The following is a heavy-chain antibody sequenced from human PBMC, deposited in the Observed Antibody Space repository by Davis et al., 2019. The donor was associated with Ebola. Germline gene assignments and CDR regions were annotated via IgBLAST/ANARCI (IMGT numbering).Heavy chain of an antibody. D-gene: IGHD6-6*01. J-gene: IGHJ4*02. CDR3: ARMGYSSSPGVDY. Sequence: GESLKISCKGSGYSFTSYWISWVRQMPGKGLEWMGRIDPSDSYTNYSPSFQGHVTILADKSISTAYLQWSSLKASDTAMYYCARMGYSSSPGVDYWGQGTLVTVSS. CDR1: GYSFTSYW. CDR2: IDPSDSYT. V-gene: IGHV5-10-1*01.